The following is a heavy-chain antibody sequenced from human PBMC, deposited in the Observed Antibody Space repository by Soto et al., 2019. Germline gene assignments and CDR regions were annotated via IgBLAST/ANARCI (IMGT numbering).Heavy chain of an antibody. CDR3: ARVVVVIPPGYYYAMDV. CDR2: ITSSSVTI. V-gene: IGHV3-48*02. CDR1: GFTFSSFH. J-gene: IGHJ6*02. D-gene: IGHD3-22*01. Sequence: PGGSLRLSCAASGFTFSSFHMNWVRQAPGRGLEWVAYITSSSVTIYYSDSVKGRFTISRDNGKNSLFLQMNSLRDEDTAVYYCARVVVVIPPGYYYAMDVWGQGTTVTVSS.